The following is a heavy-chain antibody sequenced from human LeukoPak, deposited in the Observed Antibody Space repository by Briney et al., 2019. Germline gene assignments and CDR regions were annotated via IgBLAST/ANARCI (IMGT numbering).Heavy chain of an antibody. CDR3: ARSTPNYGMDV. Sequence: GGSLRLSCAASGFTFSSYEMNWVRQAPGKGLEWVSYISSSGSSIYYADSVKGRFTISRDKAKNSLFLQMNSLRAEDTAAYYCARSTPNYGMDVWGQGTTVTVSS. V-gene: IGHV3-48*03. D-gene: IGHD5/OR15-5a*01. CDR2: ISSSGSSI. J-gene: IGHJ6*02. CDR1: GFTFSSYE.